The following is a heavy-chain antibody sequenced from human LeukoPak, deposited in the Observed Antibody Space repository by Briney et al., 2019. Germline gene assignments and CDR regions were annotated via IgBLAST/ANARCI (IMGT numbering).Heavy chain of an antibody. D-gene: IGHD3-16*02. CDR2: IYYSGST. CDR3: ARVGGGSYRPYYFDY. J-gene: IGHJ4*02. V-gene: IGHV4-59*01. CDR1: GDSISSYY. Sequence: SETLSLTCTVSGDSISSYYWSWIRQPPGKGLDWLGSIYYSGSTNYNPSLKSRVTISVDTSKNQFSLKLSSVTAADTAVYYCARVGGGSYRPYYFDYWGQGTLVTVSS.